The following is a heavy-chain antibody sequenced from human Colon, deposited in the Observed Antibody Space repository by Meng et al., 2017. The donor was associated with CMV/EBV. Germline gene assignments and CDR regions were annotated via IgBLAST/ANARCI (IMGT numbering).Heavy chain of an antibody. Sequence: QVQVQEPGPGLVKPSETLSLPCIVSGGSISNDIYYWGWLRQPPGKGLEWIGSINYSGNTYYNLSLESRVTISIDTSNNHFSLKLTSVTAADTAVYYCARDCCNYRSWFDPWGQGVLVTVSS. CDR1: GGSISNDIYY. CDR2: INYSGNT. D-gene: IGHD2/OR15-2a*01. CDR3: ARDCCNYRSWFDP. V-gene: IGHV4-39*07. J-gene: IGHJ5*02.